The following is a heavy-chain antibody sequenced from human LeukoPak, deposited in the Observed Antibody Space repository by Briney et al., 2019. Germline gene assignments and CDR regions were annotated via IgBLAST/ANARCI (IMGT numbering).Heavy chain of an antibody. J-gene: IGHJ4*02. D-gene: IGHD4-11*01. CDR1: GFAFSSYW. CDR3: AREDHSNYEY. CDR2: IKPDGSGK. V-gene: IGHV3-7*03. Sequence: GGSLRLSCAASGFAFSSYWMTWVRQSPGKGLEWVANIKPDGSGKNYVDSVKGRFTISRDNAKNSLYLQMKGLRVEDTAVYYCAREDHSNYEYWGQGTLVTVSS.